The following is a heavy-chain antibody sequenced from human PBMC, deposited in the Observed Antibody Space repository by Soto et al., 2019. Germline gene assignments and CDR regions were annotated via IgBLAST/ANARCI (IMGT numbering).Heavy chain of an antibody. CDR2: IYHSGTT. CDR1: GDSITSTYH. CDR3: ARTDNVGYYQH. D-gene: IGHD3-3*01. J-gene: IGHJ1*01. V-gene: IGHV4-38-2*01. Sequence: SETLSLTCAVSGDSITSTYHWPWIRQPPGRGLEWVASIYHSGTTYYNPSLKSRVTISVDTSRNHFSLNLRSVTAADSAVYYCARTDNVGYYQHFGQGNLVTVSS.